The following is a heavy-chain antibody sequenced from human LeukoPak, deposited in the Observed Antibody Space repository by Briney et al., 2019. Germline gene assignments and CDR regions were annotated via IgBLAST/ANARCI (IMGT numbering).Heavy chain of an antibody. D-gene: IGHD3-9*01. CDR1: GGSFSGYY. CDR2: INHSGST. CDR3: ASILTGSAYGMDV. V-gene: IGHV4-34*01. Sequence: SETLSLTCAVYGGSFSGYYWSWIRQPPGKGLEWIGEINHSGSTNYNPSLKSRVTISVDTSKNQSSLKLSSVTAADTAVYYCASILTGSAYGMDVWGQGTTVTVSS. J-gene: IGHJ6*02.